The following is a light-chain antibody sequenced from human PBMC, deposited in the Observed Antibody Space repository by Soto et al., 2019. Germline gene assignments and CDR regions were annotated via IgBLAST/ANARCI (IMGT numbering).Light chain of an antibody. CDR2: DAS. CDR1: QSVRRY. CDR3: QQRNNWPPIT. J-gene: IGKJ5*01. V-gene: IGKV3-11*01. Sequence: EIVLTQSPATLSLSPGERATLSFRASQSVRRYLAWYQQKPGQAPRLLIYDASTRATGIPARFSGSGSETDFTLTITSLEPEDFAVYYCQQRNNWPPITFGQGTRLEIK.